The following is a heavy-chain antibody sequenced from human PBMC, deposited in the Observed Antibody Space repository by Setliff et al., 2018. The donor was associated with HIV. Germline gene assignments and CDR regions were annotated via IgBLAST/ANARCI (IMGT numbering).Heavy chain of an antibody. Sequence: SVKVSCKASGGTFSGYAISWVRQAPGQGLEWMGGIIPIFGTATYAQKLQGRVTITADESTSTAYMELSSLRSEDTAVYYCARDKGGLGIGGYYYYYMDVWGKGTTVTVSS. CDR3: ARDKGGLGIGGYYYYYMDV. CDR1: GGTFSGYA. J-gene: IGHJ6*03. CDR2: IIPIFGTA. V-gene: IGHV1-69*13. D-gene: IGHD7-27*01.